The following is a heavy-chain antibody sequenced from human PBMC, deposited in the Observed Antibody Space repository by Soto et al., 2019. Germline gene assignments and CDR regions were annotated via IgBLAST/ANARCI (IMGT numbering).Heavy chain of an antibody. J-gene: IGHJ6*03. D-gene: IGHD6-13*01. CDR1: GGSFSGYY. Sequence: SETLSLTCAVYGGSFSGYYWSWIRQPPGKGLEWIEEINHSGSTNYNPSLKSRVTISVDTSKNQFSLKLSSVTAADTAVYYCQQEGPSYYYMDVWGKGNTVTVS. CDR2: INHSGST. V-gene: IGHV4-34*01. CDR3: QQEGPSYYYMDV.